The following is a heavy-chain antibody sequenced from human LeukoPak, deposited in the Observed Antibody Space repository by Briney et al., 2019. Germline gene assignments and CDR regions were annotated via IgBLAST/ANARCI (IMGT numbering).Heavy chain of an antibody. CDR3: ARVAQDSSGYYYFDY. D-gene: IGHD3-22*01. V-gene: IGHV4-30-4*01. CDR2: TYYSGST. J-gene: IGHJ4*02. Sequence: SETLSLTCTVSGGSISSGDYYWSWIRQPPGKGLEWIGYTYYSGSTYYNPSLKSRVTISVDTSKNQFSLKLSSVTAADTAVYYCARVAQDSSGYYYFDYWGQGTLVTVSS. CDR1: GGSISSGDYY.